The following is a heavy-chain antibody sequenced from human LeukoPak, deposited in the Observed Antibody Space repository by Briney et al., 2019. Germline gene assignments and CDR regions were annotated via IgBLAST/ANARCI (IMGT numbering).Heavy chain of an antibody. V-gene: IGHV4-39*01. CDR1: GGSISSSSYY. CDR3: ARLDLIAAAGIS. CDR2: IYYSGST. D-gene: IGHD6-13*01. J-gene: IGHJ5*02. Sequence: NPSETLSLTCTVSGGSISSSSYYWGWIRQPPGKGLEWIGSIYYSGSTYYNPSLKSRVTISVDTSKNQFSLKLSSVTAADTAVYYCARLDLIAAAGISWGQGTLVTVSS.